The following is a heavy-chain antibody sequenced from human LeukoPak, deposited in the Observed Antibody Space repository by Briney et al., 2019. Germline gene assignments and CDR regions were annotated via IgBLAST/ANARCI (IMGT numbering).Heavy chain of an antibody. CDR3: AKGRSVAVASNIVGVYFDY. Sequence: GGSLRLSCAASGFTFDDYAMHWVRQAPGKGLEWVSGISWNSGSIGYADSVKGRFTISRDNAKNSLYLQMNSLRAEDKALYYCAKGRSVAVASNIVGVYFDYWGQGTLVTVSS. CDR1: GFTFDDYA. J-gene: IGHJ4*02. V-gene: IGHV3-9*01. CDR2: ISWNSGSI. D-gene: IGHD6-19*01.